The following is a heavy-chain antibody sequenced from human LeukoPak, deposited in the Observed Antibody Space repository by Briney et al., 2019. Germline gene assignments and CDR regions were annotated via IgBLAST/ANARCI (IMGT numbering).Heavy chain of an antibody. Sequence: PGGSLRLSCAASGFTFSSYVMHWVRQAPGKGLEWVAIISYDGSNEYYADSVKGRFTISRDNSKNTLYLQMNSLRAADTAVYYCARGGIAAAGTLYYYYYMDVWGKGTTVTVSS. CDR2: ISYDGSNE. CDR3: ARGGIAAAGTLYYYYYMDV. J-gene: IGHJ6*03. CDR1: GFTFSSYV. D-gene: IGHD6-13*01. V-gene: IGHV3-30*04.